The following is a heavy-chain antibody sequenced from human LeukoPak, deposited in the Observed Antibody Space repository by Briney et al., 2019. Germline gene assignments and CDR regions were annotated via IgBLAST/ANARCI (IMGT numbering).Heavy chain of an antibody. CDR3: ASSSAAGTVFRGWFDP. Sequence: SETLSLTCTVSGGSISSSSYYWGWIRQPPGKGLEWIGSIYYSGSTYYNPSLKSRVTISVDTSKNQFSLKLSSVTAADTAVYYCASSSAAGTVFRGWFDPWGQGTLVTVSS. V-gene: IGHV4-39*01. CDR2: IYYSGST. D-gene: IGHD6-13*01. CDR1: GGSISSSSYY. J-gene: IGHJ5*02.